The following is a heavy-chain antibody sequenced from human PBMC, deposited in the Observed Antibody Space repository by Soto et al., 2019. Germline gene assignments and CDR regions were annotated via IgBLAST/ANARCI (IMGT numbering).Heavy chain of an antibody. CDR1: GFTFRSYV. V-gene: IGHV3-30*19. CDR2: TSYDGSDK. J-gene: IGHJ1*01. Sequence: QVHLVESGGGVVQPGTSLRVSCVGSGFTFRSYVIHWVRQAPGKGLEWVALTSYDGSDKYYDDSVRGRFTISRDNSRNTGDGQMDSLRLQDTALYYCAVWGTTGGLEVWGQGTLVSV. D-gene: IGHD2-8*01. CDR3: AVWGTTGGLEV.